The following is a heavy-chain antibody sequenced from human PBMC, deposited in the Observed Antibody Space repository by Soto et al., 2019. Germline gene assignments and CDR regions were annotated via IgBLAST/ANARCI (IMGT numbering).Heavy chain of an antibody. Sequence: PSETLSLTCTVSGRSISSVNYYWSWIRQPPGKGLEWIGYIYYSGSTYYNPSLRSRVTISVDTSKNQFSLKLSSVTAADTAVYYCARYGSGVCNRGSCYSPFDYWGQGTLVTVSS. CDR2: IYYSGST. CDR3: ARYGSGVCNRGSCYSPFDY. CDR1: GRSISSVNYY. J-gene: IGHJ4*02. D-gene: IGHD2-15*01. V-gene: IGHV4-30-4*01.